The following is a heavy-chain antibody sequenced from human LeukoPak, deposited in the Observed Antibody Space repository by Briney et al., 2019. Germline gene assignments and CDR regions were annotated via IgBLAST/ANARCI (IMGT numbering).Heavy chain of an antibody. CDR1: GYTFTSYG. Sequence: GASVKVSCKASGYTFTSYGISWVQQAPGQGLEWMGWISAYNGNTNYAQKLQGRVTMTTDTSTSTAYMELRSLRSDDTAVYYCARGEVRVYYYYYMDVWGKGTTVTISS. CDR3: ARGEVRVYYYYYMDV. J-gene: IGHJ6*03. V-gene: IGHV1-18*01. CDR2: ISAYNGNT. D-gene: IGHD3-10*01.